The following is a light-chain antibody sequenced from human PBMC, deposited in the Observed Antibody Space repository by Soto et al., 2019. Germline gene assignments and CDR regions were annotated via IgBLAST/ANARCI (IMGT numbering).Light chain of an antibody. J-gene: IGKJ2*01. CDR1: QSVGTY. V-gene: IGKV3-11*01. CDR3: QQRDKWPPYT. CDR2: DGY. Sequence: EVVLTQSPATLSLSPGERATLSCRASQSVGTYVAWYQQKPGQAPRLLIYDGYNRATGIPARFSGSGSGTVFTLTISNLEPEDFAAYYCQQRDKWPPYTFGQGTKLEIK.